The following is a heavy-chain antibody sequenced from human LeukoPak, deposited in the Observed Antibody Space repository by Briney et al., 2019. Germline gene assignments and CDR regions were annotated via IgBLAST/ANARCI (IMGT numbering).Heavy chain of an antibody. CDR1: GYTFTSYD. Sequence: GASVKVSCKTSGYTFTSYDLNWVRQATGQGLEWMGWVNPNSGNTGYAQKFQGRVTMTRDMSTSTVYMELSSLRSEDTAVYYCARDPATWGDAFDIWGQGTMVTVSS. CDR2: VNPNSGNT. V-gene: IGHV1-8*01. CDR3: ARDPATWGDAFDI. D-gene: IGHD7-27*01. J-gene: IGHJ3*02.